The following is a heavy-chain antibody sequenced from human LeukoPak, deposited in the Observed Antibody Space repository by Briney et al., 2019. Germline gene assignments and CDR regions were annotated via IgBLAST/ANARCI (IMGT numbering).Heavy chain of an antibody. V-gene: IGHV1-8*01. Sequence: ASVKVSCKASGYTFTSYDMNWVRQATGQGLEWMGWMNPSSGNTGYAQKFQGRVTMTRNTSISTAYMELSSLRSEDTAVYYCARGGSAVAAFYYYYYMDVWGKGTTVTVSS. CDR2: MNPSSGNT. CDR1: GYTFTSYD. CDR3: ARGGSAVAAFYYYYYMDV. D-gene: IGHD6-19*01. J-gene: IGHJ6*03.